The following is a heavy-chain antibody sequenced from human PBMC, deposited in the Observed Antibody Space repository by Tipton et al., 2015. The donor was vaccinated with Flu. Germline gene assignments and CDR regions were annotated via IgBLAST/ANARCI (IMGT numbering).Heavy chain of an antibody. V-gene: IGHV4-39*07. CDR2: IFHSGTT. CDR3: ASKVANWGVWEPLDY. J-gene: IGHJ4*01. CDR1: GGSIVTGDFY. Sequence: GLVKPSATLSLTCSVSGGSIVTGDFYWGWVRQSPGKGPEWIGSIFHSGTTNYNPSLTSRVTVSADTSKKQFSLKLTSVTAADTAVYYCASKVANWGVWEPLDYWGHGTLVTVSS. D-gene: IGHD7-27*01.